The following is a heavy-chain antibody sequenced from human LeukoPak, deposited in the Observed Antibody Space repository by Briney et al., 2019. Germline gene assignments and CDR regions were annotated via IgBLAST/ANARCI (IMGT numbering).Heavy chain of an antibody. J-gene: IGHJ5*02. CDR3: ASIDTLTGYDWFDP. CDR1: SGSISSGNW. Sequence: SETLSLTCAVSSGSISSGNWWSWVRQPPGKGLEWIGEIYHSGSTNYNPSLKTRVTISVDKSKNQFSLKLNSVTAADTAVYYCASIDTLTGYDWFDPWGQGTLVTVSS. V-gene: IGHV4-4*02. CDR2: IYHSGST. D-gene: IGHD3-9*01.